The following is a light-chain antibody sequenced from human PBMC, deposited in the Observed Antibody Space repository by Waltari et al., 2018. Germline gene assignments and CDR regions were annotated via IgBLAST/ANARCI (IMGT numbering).Light chain of an antibody. J-gene: IGKJ4*01. CDR3: QQYHDWPPVT. V-gene: IGKV3-15*01. Sequence: TMMTQSPATLSVSPGERVTLSCRASQSVYSNLAWYQQKPGQAPRLLIYGASTRATGIPVRFSVSGSGTEFTLTISSLQSEDFAIYFCQQYHDWPPVTFGGGTKVEIK. CDR2: GAS. CDR1: QSVYSN.